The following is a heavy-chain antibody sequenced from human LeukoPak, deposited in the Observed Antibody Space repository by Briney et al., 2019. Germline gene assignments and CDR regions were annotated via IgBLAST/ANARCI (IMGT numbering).Heavy chain of an antibody. V-gene: IGHV4-34*01. CDR1: GGSFSGYY. D-gene: IGHD1-26*01. CDR2: INHSGST. CDR3: ARHASTGPTIWYYYYYMDV. J-gene: IGHJ6*03. Sequence: SETLSLTCAVYGGSFSGYYWSWIRQPPGKGLEWIGEINHSGSTNYNPSLKSRVTISVDTSKNQFSLKLSSVTAADTAVYYCARHASTGPTIWYYYYYMDVWGKGTTVTISS.